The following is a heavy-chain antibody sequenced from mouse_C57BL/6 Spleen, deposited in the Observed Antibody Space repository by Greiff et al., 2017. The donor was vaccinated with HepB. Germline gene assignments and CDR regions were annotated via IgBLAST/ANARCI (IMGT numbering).Heavy chain of an antibody. V-gene: IGHV5-4*01. D-gene: IGHD1-1*01. CDR2: ISDGGSYT. J-gene: IGHJ1*03. CDR1: GFTFSSYA. Sequence: EVQGVESGGGLVKPGGSLKLSCAASGFTFSSYAMSWVRQTPEKRLEWVATISDGGSYTYYPDNVKGRFTISRDNAKNNLYLQMSHLKSEDTAMYYCARAPSIRGLYFDVWGTGTTVTVSS. CDR3: ARAPSIRGLYFDV.